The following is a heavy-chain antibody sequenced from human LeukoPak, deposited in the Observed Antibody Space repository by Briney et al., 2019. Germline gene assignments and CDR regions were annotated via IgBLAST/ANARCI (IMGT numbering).Heavy chain of an antibody. Sequence: SETLSLTCTVSGGSISSYYWSWIRQPPGKGLEWIGYIYYTGSTNYNPSLKSRVIISVDTSKNQFSLKLSSVTAADTAVYYCASLGSHNWFDPWGQGALVTVSS. V-gene: IGHV4-59*08. CDR2: IYYTGST. CDR1: GGSISSYY. CDR3: ASLGSHNWFDP. J-gene: IGHJ5*02. D-gene: IGHD2-15*01.